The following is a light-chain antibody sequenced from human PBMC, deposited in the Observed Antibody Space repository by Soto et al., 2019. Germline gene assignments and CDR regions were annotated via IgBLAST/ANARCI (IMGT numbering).Light chain of an antibody. CDR1: QTISTY. J-gene: IGKJ2*01. CDR2: DAS. Sequence: DIQMAQAPSSLSASVEDRVTITCRASQTISTYLNWYQQKPGKAPGLLIYDASSLLSGVPSRFSGSGSGTDFTLTIASLQPEDFSTHYCQQSDSTPYTFGQGTKVDIK. CDR3: QQSDSTPYT. V-gene: IGKV1-39*01.